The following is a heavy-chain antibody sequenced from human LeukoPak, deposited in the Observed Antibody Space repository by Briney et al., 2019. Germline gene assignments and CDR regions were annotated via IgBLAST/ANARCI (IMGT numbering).Heavy chain of an antibody. CDR1: GYIFSDDG. CDR2: ISAKNGDT. V-gene: IGHV1-18*01. J-gene: IGHJ4*02. Sequence: ASVKVPCKASGYIFSDDGISWVRQAPGQGLEWMGWISAKNGDTNYIQKFRGRVTMTTDTSTSTAYMELWSLRSDDTAVYYCARDVPGTTPFDYWGQGTLVTVSS. D-gene: IGHD1-7*01. CDR3: ARDVPGTTPFDY.